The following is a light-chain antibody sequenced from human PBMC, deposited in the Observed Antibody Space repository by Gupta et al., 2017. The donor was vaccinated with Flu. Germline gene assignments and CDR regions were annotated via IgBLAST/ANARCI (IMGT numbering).Light chain of an antibody. J-gene: IGLJ2*01. CDR2: EES. V-gene: IGLV3-10*01. CDR1: ELPKKD. CDR3: YSTDSSGNHGV. Sequence: SYALTQLLSVSVSPVQTARITCPGDELPKKDACWYRQKSGRAPVLVIYEESKRPSGVPERFSGASSETRATLTISGAQVEDEADYFCYSTDSSGNHGVFGGGTKLTVL.